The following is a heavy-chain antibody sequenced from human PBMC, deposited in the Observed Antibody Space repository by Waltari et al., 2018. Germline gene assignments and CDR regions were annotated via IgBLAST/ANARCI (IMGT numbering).Heavy chain of an antibody. D-gene: IGHD3-3*01. Sequence: QVQLQESGPGLVKPSETLSLTCPVPGYSIRRGYYWGWIRPPPGKGLGWMGSIDHSGSTDYNPSLKSRVTISVDTSKNQFSLKLSSVTAADTAVYYCARFPTDYDFWSGYLDYYYMDVWGKGTTVTVSS. V-gene: IGHV4-38-2*01. CDR3: ARFPTDYDFWSGYLDYYYMDV. CDR1: GYSIRRGYY. CDR2: IDHSGST. J-gene: IGHJ6*03.